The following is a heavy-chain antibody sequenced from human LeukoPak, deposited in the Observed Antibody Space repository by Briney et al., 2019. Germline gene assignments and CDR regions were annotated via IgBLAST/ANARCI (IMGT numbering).Heavy chain of an antibody. CDR2: IYPGDSDT. D-gene: IGHD3-10*01. Sequence: GESLKISCKGSGYTFTNYWIGWVRQMPGKGLEWMGIIYPGDSDTRYSPSFQGQVTISADKSISTAYLQWSSLRASDTAIYYCARPLTILRGVVTSSDYWGQGTQVTASS. V-gene: IGHV5-51*01. J-gene: IGHJ4*02. CDR3: ARPLTILRGVVTSSDY. CDR1: GYTFTNYW.